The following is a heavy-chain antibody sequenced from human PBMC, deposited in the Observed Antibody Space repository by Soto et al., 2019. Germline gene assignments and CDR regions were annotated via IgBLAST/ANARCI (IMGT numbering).Heavy chain of an antibody. CDR3: AKDHYSSAIYDMDV. V-gene: IGHV3-30*02. D-gene: IGHD3-10*01. CDR1: GFTFSSYG. Sequence: GGSLILSCAASGFTFSSYGMHWVRQAPGKGLEWGAVIWYDGSNKYYADSVKGRFTISRDNSKNTLYLQMNSLRPEDTALYYCAKDHYSSAIYDMDVWGQGTTVTVSS. CDR2: IWYDGSNK. J-gene: IGHJ6*02.